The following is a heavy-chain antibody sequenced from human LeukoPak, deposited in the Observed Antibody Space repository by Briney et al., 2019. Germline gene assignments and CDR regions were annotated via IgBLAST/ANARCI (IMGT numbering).Heavy chain of an antibody. J-gene: IGHJ3*02. CDR1: GYSFSSYW. D-gene: IGHD3-16*01. CDR2: VYPGDSDS. V-gene: IGHV5-51*01. CDR3: ARRLGGADVFDI. Sequence: GESLKISCKGSGYSFSSYWIAWVRQMPGKGLEWMGIVYPGDSDSKYSRSFEGQVTTSADKSINTAYLQWSSLKASDSAMYYCARRLGGADVFDIWGQGTMVTVSS.